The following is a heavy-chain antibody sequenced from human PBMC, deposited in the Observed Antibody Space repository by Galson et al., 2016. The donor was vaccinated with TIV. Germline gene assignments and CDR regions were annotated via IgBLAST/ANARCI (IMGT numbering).Heavy chain of an antibody. CDR2: IIPHVGIA. CDR1: GGTFSSNI. Sequence: SVKVSCKASGGTFSSNIINWIRQAPGQGLEWMGGIIPHVGIANYAQRLKGRVTITADKFTNKAYMGLSSLRSADTAMYYCATFAACGGDCYYFDDWGQGTLVTVAS. CDR3: ATFAACGGDCYYFDD. J-gene: IGHJ4*02. V-gene: IGHV1-69*10. D-gene: IGHD2-21*02.